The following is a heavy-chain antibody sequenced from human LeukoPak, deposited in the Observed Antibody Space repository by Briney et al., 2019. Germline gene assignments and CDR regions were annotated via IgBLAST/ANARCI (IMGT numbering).Heavy chain of an antibody. Sequence: SETLSLTCTVSGGSISSYYWSWIRQPPGKGLEWIGYIYYSGSTYYNPSLKSRVTISVDTSKNQFSLKLSSVTAADTAVYYCARAGVVTAMLDYWGQGTLVTVSS. CDR1: GGSISSYY. CDR3: ARAGVVTAMLDY. J-gene: IGHJ4*02. CDR2: IYYSGST. D-gene: IGHD2-21*02. V-gene: IGHV4-59*12.